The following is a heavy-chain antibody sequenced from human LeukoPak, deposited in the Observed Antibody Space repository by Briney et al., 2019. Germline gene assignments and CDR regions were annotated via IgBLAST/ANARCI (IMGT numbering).Heavy chain of an antibody. Sequence: PGRSLRLSCAASGFTFSSYGMHWVRQAPGKGLEWVAVISYDGSNKYYADSVKGRFTIPRDNSKNTLYLQMNSLRAEDTAVYYCAKSSGGYYYYYGMDVWGQGTTVTVSS. CDR2: ISYDGSNK. J-gene: IGHJ6*02. CDR3: AKSSGGYYYYYGMDV. D-gene: IGHD3-3*01. CDR1: GFTFSSYG. V-gene: IGHV3-30*18.